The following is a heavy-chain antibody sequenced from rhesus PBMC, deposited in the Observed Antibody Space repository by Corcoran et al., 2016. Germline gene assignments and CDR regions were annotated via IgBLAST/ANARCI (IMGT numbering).Heavy chain of an antibody. CDR3: ARPPPYTRGLDS. V-gene: IGHV4-80*01. D-gene: IGHD3-28*01. J-gene: IGHJ4*01. CDR1: GASISSNW. Sequence: QVQLQESGPGLVKPSETLSLPCTVPGASISSNWWHWNSQPPGKGLEWIGEINGKGGTTNSNPSLQSRVTISKDASKNQFSLKLTSVTAADTAVYFCARPPPYTRGLDSWGQGVLVTVSS. CDR2: INGKGGTT.